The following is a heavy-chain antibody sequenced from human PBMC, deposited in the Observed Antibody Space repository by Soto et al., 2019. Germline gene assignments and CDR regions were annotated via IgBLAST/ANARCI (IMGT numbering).Heavy chain of an antibody. D-gene: IGHD5-12*01. CDR1: GFSVSSTY. CDR2: IYSGGST. CDR3: ARDGSDDDFAY. Sequence: GGSLRLSCVVSGFSVSSTYMSWVRQAPGKGLEWVSLIYSGGSTYYADSVKGRFTISRDNSKNTLYLQMNSLRGEDTALYYCARDGSDDDFAYWGQGTLVTVSS. V-gene: IGHV3-53*01. J-gene: IGHJ4*02.